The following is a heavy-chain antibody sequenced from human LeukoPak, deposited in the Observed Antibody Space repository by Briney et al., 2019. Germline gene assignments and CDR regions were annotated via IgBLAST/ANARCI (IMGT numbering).Heavy chain of an antibody. V-gene: IGHV4-39*07. CDR1: GGSISSSSYY. Sequence: PSETLSLTCTVSGGSISSSSYYCGWIRQPPGKGLEWIGSIYYSGSTYYNPSLKSRVTISVDTSKNQFSLKLSSVTAADTAVYYCATQGYSGYDDRGSFDYWGQGTLVTVSS. CDR2: IYYSGST. J-gene: IGHJ4*02. CDR3: ATQGYSGYDDRGSFDY. D-gene: IGHD5-12*01.